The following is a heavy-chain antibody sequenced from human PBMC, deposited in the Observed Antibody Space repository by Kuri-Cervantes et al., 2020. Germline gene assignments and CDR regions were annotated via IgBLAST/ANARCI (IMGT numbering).Heavy chain of an antibody. CDR3: ARGLGDGYSGYDLVGDLSGGDY. Sequence: SVKVSCKASGGTFSSYAISWVRQAPGQGLEWMGGIIPIFGTANYAQKFQGRVTITTDESTSTAYMELRSLRSDDTAVYYCARGLGDGYSGYDLVGDLSGGDYWGQGTLVTVSS. D-gene: IGHD5-12*01. J-gene: IGHJ4*02. CDR2: IIPIFGTA. V-gene: IGHV1-69*05. CDR1: GGTFSSYA.